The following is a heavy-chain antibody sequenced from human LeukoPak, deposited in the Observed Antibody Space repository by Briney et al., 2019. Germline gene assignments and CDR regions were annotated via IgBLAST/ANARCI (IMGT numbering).Heavy chain of an antibody. V-gene: IGHV3-48*03. J-gene: IGHJ5*02. CDR1: GFTFSSYE. Sequence: GGSLRLSCAASGFTFSSYEMNWVRQAPGKGLEWVSYIDSGRGSSRKYADSVKGRFTISRDNAKNSLYLQMNSLRVEDMATYYSARDHSGWSLDPWGRGTLVTVSS. CDR2: IDSGRGSSR. D-gene: IGHD6-19*01. CDR3: ARDHSGWSLDP.